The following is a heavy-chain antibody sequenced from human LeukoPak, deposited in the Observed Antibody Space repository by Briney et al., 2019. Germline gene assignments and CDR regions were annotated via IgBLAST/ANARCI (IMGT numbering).Heavy chain of an antibody. V-gene: IGHV3-7*03. CDR1: AFIFSGHW. Sequence: GGSLRLSCEGSAFIFSGHWMNWVRQTPGKGLEWVASIKEDGSERQYVDSVKGRFSISRDNTKGSLFLQLNSLRAEDTAVYYCAKGTGTFFYTMDVWGQGTTVTVSS. J-gene: IGHJ6*02. D-gene: IGHD4-17*01. CDR3: AKGTGTFFYTMDV. CDR2: IKEDGSER.